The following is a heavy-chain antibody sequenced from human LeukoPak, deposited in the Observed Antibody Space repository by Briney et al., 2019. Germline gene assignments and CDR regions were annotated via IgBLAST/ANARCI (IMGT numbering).Heavy chain of an antibody. D-gene: IGHD2-21*02. CDR2: IYPGDSDT. Sequence: GESLKISCKGSGYSFTSYWIGWVRQMPGKGLEWMGIIYPGDSDTRYSPSFQGQVTISADKSISTAYLQWSSLKASDTAMYYCARLMTVTTIPYYFDYWGQGTLVTVSS. CDR1: GYSFTSYW. V-gene: IGHV5-51*01. CDR3: ARLMTVTTIPYYFDY. J-gene: IGHJ4*02.